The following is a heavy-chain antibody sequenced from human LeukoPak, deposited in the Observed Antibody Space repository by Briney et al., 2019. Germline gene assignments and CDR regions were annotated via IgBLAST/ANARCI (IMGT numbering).Heavy chain of an antibody. D-gene: IGHD5-24*01. J-gene: IGHJ4*02. CDR3: ARGPERWLQSGFDY. V-gene: IGHV4-59*01. Sequence: PSETLSLTCTVSGGSISSYYWSWIRQPPGKGLEWIGYIYYSGSTNYNPSLKSRVTISVDTSKNQFSLKLSSVTAADTAVHYCARGPERWLQSGFDYWGQGTLVTVSS. CDR2: IYYSGST. CDR1: GGSISSYY.